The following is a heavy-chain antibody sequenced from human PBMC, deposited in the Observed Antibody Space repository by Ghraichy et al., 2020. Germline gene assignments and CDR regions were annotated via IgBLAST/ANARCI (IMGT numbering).Heavy chain of an antibody. Sequence: SETLSLTCAVYGGSFSGYYWSWIRQPPGKGLEWIGEINHSGSTNYNPSLKSRVTISVDTSKNQFSLKLSSVTAADTAVYYCARVRSSYSRIDYWGQGTLVTVSS. CDR2: INHSGST. V-gene: IGHV4-34*01. D-gene: IGHD6-13*01. J-gene: IGHJ4*02. CDR3: ARVRSSYSRIDY. CDR1: GGSFSGYY.